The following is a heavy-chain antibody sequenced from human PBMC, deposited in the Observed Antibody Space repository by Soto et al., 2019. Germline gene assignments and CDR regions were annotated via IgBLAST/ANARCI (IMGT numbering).Heavy chain of an antibody. CDR2: ISYDGSNK. V-gene: IGHV3-30-3*02. Sequence: GGSLRLSCAASGFTFSSYAMHWVRQAPGKGLEWVAVISYDGSNKYYADSVKGRFTISRDNSKNTLYLQMNSLRAEDTAVYYCAKSGVYYDFWSGYYFAYWGQGTLVTVSS. J-gene: IGHJ4*02. CDR1: GFTFSSYA. CDR3: AKSGVYYDFWSGYYFAY. D-gene: IGHD3-3*01.